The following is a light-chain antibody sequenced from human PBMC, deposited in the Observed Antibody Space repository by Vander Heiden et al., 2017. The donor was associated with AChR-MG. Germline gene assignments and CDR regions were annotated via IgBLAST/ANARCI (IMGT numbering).Light chain of an antibody. CDR2: LNNDGNH. Sequence: QLVLTQSPSASASLGASVTLTCTLSSGHSSYAIAWHQQQPENGPRFLMNLNNDGNHIKGDGIPDRFSGSSSGAERYLTISSLQAEADAYYYCQTWGSGSWVFGGGTKLTVL. J-gene: IGLJ3*02. CDR1: SGHSSYA. V-gene: IGLV4-69*01. CDR3: QTWGSGSWV.